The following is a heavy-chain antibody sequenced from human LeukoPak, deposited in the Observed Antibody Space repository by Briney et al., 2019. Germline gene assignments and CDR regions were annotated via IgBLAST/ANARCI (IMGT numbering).Heavy chain of an antibody. CDR1: GGSISSYY. V-gene: IGHV4-59*01. CDR2: VYYSGRT. CDR3: ATNYGQASPHYPFDY. J-gene: IGHJ4*02. Sequence: QVQLQESGPGLVKPSETLPLTCAVSGGSISSYYWTGVRQPPGKGLEGIGYVYYSGRTNYTPSLKSRVTISVDTSKNQFSLKLSSVTAADTAVYYCATNYGQASPHYPFDYWGQGTLVTVSS. D-gene: IGHD4-17*01.